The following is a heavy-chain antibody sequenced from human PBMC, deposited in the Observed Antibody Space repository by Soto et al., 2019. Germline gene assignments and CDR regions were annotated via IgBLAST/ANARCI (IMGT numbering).Heavy chain of an antibody. CDR3: GSVRIVVVPAAPPSIAFDI. Sequence: ASVKVSCKASGYTFTSYGISWVRQAPGQGLEWMGWISAYNGNTNYAQKLQGRVTMTTDTSTSTAYMELRSLRSDDTAVYYCGSVRIVVVPAAPPSIAFDIWGQGTMVTVSS. D-gene: IGHD2-2*01. J-gene: IGHJ3*02. CDR2: ISAYNGNT. V-gene: IGHV1-18*01. CDR1: GYTFTSYG.